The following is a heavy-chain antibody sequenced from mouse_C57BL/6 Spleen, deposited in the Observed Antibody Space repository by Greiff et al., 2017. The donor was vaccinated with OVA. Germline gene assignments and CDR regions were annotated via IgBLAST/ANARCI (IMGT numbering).Heavy chain of an antibody. CDR3: ARDSSGYEAMDY. CDR1: GYTFTDYY. V-gene: IGHV1-76*01. J-gene: IGHJ4*01. Sequence: VHLVESGAELVRPGASVKLSCKASGYTFTDYYINWVKQRPGQGLEWIARIYPGSGNTYYNEKFKGKATLTAEKSSSTAYMQLSSLTSEDSAVYFCARDSSGYEAMDYWGQGTSVTVSS. CDR2: IYPGSGNT. D-gene: IGHD3-2*02.